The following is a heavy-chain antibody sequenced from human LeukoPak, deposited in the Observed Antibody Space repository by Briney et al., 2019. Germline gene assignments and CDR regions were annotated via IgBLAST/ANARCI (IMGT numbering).Heavy chain of an antibody. Sequence: GGSLKLSCAASGFTFSDYTMSWVRQAPGKGLEWVAFIRYDGNDKFYADSVKGRFTISRDTSRNTLYLQMNRLRADDTAVYYCAKDLMRDRWFGESWGQGTLVTVSS. J-gene: IGHJ5*02. V-gene: IGHV3-30*02. CDR1: GFTFSDYT. D-gene: IGHD3-10*01. CDR2: IRYDGNDK. CDR3: AKDLMRDRWFGES.